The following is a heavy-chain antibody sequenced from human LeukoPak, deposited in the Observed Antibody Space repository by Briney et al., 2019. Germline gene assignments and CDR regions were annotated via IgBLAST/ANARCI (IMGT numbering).Heavy chain of an antibody. J-gene: IGHJ6*03. D-gene: IGHD6-19*01. CDR2: ISSSTSYI. V-gene: IGHV3-21*01. CDR1: GFTFSSYS. Sequence: GGSLRLSCAASGFTFSSYSMYWVRQAPGRGLEWVSSISSSTSYIYYADSVKGRFTISRDNAKNSLYLQMNSLRAEDTAIYYCARSSGWYHRGPDNYYYYMDVWGKGTTVTVS. CDR3: ARSSGWYHRGPDNYYYYMDV.